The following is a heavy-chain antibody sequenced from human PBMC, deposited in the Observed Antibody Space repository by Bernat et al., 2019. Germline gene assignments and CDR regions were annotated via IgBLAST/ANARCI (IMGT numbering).Heavy chain of an antibody. CDR1: GFTFSSYA. Sequence: QVQLVEPGGGVVQPGRSLRLSCAASGFTFSSYAMHWVRQAPGKGLEWVAVISFDGNNKYYADSVKGRFTISRDNSKSTLFLQMNSLRAEDTAVYCCARGPPQYCSGDGCYLGLDYWGQGTLVTVSS. D-gene: IGHD2-15*01. V-gene: IGHV3-30-3*01. J-gene: IGHJ4*02. CDR3: ARGPPQYCSGDGCYLGLDY. CDR2: ISFDGNNK.